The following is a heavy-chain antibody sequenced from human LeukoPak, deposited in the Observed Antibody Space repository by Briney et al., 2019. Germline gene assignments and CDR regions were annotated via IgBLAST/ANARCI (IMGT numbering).Heavy chain of an antibody. CDR2: IYTSGST. Sequence: SETLSLTCSVSGGSISSYYWSWIRQPAVKGLEWIGRIYTSGSTNYNPSLKSRVTMSVDTSKNQFSLKLSSVTAADTAVYYCARAAYSSGYSLAYWGQGTLVTVSS. CDR1: GGSISSYY. V-gene: IGHV4-4*07. D-gene: IGHD3-22*01. CDR3: ARAAYSSGYSLAY. J-gene: IGHJ4*02.